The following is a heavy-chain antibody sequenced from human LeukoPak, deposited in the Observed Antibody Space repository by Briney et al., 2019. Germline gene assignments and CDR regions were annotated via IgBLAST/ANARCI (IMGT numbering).Heavy chain of an antibody. Sequence: ASVKVSCEASGYTFTGYYMHWVRQAPGQGLEWMGWINPNSGGTNYAQKFQGRVTMTRDTSISTAYMELSRLRSDDTAVYYCARDRRRIAVGGRWGNWFDPWGQGTLVTVSS. D-gene: IGHD6-19*01. J-gene: IGHJ5*02. V-gene: IGHV1-2*02. CDR1: GYTFTGYY. CDR3: ARDRRRIAVGGRWGNWFDP. CDR2: INPNSGGT.